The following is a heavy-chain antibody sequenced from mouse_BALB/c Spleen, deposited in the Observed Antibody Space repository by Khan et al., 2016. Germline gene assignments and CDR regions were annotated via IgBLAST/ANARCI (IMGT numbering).Heavy chain of an antibody. Sequence: EVQLVETGGGLVQPTGSLKLSCAATGFTFNTNAMNWVRQSPGKGLEWVARIRSKSNNYAIYYAESVKDRFTISRDDSQSMLYLQMNNLKSEDTSMYCCARAHGNYYVMDYWGQGTSVTVSS. D-gene: IGHD2-1*01. V-gene: IGHV10S3*01. CDR2: IRSKSNNYAI. CDR1: GFTFNTNA. J-gene: IGHJ4*01. CDR3: ARAHGNYYVMDY.